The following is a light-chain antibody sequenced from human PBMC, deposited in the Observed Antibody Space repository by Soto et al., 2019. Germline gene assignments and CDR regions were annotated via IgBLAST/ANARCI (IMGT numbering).Light chain of an antibody. V-gene: IGKV1-6*01. J-gene: IGKJ4*01. CDR3: QQSYNNLPT. Sequence: AIQMTQSPSSLSASVGDRFTITCRASQGIRNDLGWYQQKPGKAPKLLIYAASILQSGVPSTFSGSGSGTDFTLTISSLRPDDFATYFCQQSYNNLPTFGGGTKVDIK. CDR1: QGIRND. CDR2: AAS.